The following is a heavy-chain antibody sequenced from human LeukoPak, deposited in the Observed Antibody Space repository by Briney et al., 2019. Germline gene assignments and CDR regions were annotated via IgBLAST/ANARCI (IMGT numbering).Heavy chain of an antibody. CDR2: IIPILGIA. CDR1: GGTFSSHA. CDR3: ARVIRIAVAGIGAFDI. Sequence: SVKVSCKASGGTFSSHAISWVRQAPGQGLEWMGRIIPILGIANYAQKFQGRVTITADKSTSTAYMELSSLRSEDTAVYYCARVIRIAVAGIGAFDIWGQGTMVTVSS. V-gene: IGHV1-69*04. J-gene: IGHJ3*02. D-gene: IGHD6-19*01.